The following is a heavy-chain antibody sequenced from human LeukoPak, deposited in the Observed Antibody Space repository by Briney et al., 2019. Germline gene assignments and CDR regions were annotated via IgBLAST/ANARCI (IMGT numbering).Heavy chain of an antibody. J-gene: IGHJ4*02. CDR3: ARDPDWNYVVDY. CDR1: GYTFTGYY. V-gene: IGHV1-2*06. CDR2: INPNSGGT. Sequence: ASVKVSCNASGYTFTGYYMHWMRQAPGHGLEWMGRINPNSGGTNYAQKFQGRVTMTRDTSISTAYMELSRLRSDDTAVYYCARDPDWNYVVDYWGQGTLVTVSS. D-gene: IGHD1-7*01.